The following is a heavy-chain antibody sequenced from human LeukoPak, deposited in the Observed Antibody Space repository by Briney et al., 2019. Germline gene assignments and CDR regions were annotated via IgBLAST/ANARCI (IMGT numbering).Heavy chain of an antibody. Sequence: RSLRLSCAASGLTFSNAWMSWARHAPGKWLEWVGRIKSKTDGGTTDYAAPVKGRFTISRDDSRRTLYLQMNSLKTEDTAVYYCTTDPERSGTNSYYYYGMGVWGQGTTVTVSS. CDR1: GLTFSNAW. CDR3: TTDPERSGTNSYYYYGMGV. V-gene: IGHV3-15*01. D-gene: IGHD1-7*01. CDR2: IKSKTDGGTT. J-gene: IGHJ6*02.